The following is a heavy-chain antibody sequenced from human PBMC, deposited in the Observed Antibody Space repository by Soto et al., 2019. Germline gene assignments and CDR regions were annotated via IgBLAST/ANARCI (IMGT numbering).Heavy chain of an antibody. D-gene: IGHD1-26*01. Sequence: GGSLRLSCAASGFTFGTYTMSWVGQAPGKKLEWVSGISGSGGSTYYADSVKGRFTISKDKFQDTLYLEMNSLRAEDTAVYYCAKDGSYFNFDYWGQGTLVTVSP. CDR2: ISGSGGST. V-gene: IGHV3-23*01. CDR3: AKDGSYFNFDY. CDR1: GFTFGTYT. J-gene: IGHJ4*02.